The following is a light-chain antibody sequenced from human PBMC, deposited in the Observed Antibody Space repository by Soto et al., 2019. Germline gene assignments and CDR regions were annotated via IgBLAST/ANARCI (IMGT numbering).Light chain of an antibody. CDR1: QSVSSNY. J-gene: IGKJ4*01. CDR3: QQYYITPLS. V-gene: IGKV3-20*01. Sequence: EIVLTQSPGTLSLSPGERATLSFRASQSVSSNYLAWYQQKPGQAPRLLIYGASTTATGIPARFSGSGTGTEFTLTISSLQAEDVAVYYCQQYYITPLSFGGGTKVDIK. CDR2: GAS.